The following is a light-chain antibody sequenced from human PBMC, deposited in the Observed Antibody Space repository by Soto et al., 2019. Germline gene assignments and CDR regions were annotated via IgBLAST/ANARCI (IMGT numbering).Light chain of an antibody. CDR3: QQYSSSPPIT. CDR1: QSVRTS. V-gene: IGKV3-20*01. J-gene: IGKJ5*01. CDR2: DAS. Sequence: STATLALAPGEMATLSCRASQSVRTSLAWYQHKPGQAPRLVIYDASLRATGIPDRFSGSGSETDFTLTISRLEPEDFAVYYCQQYSSSPPITFSQGTRLEIK.